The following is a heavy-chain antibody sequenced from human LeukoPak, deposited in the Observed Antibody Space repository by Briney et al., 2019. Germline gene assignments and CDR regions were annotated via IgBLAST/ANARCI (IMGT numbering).Heavy chain of an antibody. Sequence: PGGSLRLSCAASGFTFSSYDMNWVRQAPGKGLEWVSYISSSGSTIYYADSVKGRFTISRDNAKNSLYLQMNSLRVEDTAVYYCARQNWGFDYWGQGTLVTVSS. CDR2: ISSSGSTI. CDR3: ARQNWGFDY. V-gene: IGHV3-48*03. D-gene: IGHD7-27*01. J-gene: IGHJ4*02. CDR1: GFTFSSYD.